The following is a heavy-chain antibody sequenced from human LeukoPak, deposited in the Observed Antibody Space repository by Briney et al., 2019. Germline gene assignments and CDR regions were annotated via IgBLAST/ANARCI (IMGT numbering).Heavy chain of an antibody. Sequence: SETLSLTCTVSGGSINISNYYWGWIRQPPGKGLECIGNIHYSGIIFYNPSFKSRVTFSVDTSKNYFSLKLSSVTAADTPVYYCAGQSGGPFDSWGQGALVTVSS. CDR2: IHYSGII. CDR1: GGSINISNYY. D-gene: IGHD3-10*01. J-gene: IGHJ4*02. V-gene: IGHV4-39*01. CDR3: AGQSGGPFDS.